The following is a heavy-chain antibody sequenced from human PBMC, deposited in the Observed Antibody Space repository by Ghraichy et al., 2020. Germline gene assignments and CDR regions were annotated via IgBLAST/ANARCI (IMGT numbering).Heavy chain of an antibody. CDR1: GGSISSSSYY. CDR3: ARHNCEGYSSGWYLSYYYYYMDV. D-gene: IGHD6-19*01. Sequence: SETLSLTCTVSGGSISSSSYYWGWIRQPPGKGLEWIGSIYYSGSTYYNPSLKSRVTISVDTSKNQFSLKLSSVTAADTAVYYCARHNCEGYSSGWYLSYYYYYMDVWGKGTTVTVSS. V-gene: IGHV4-39*01. CDR2: IYYSGST. J-gene: IGHJ6*03.